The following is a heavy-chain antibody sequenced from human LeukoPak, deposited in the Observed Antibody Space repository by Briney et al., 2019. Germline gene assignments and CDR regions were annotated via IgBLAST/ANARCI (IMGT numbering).Heavy chain of an antibody. CDR3: ARVVGHCSSASCYIGYFFDY. CDR1: GGSISSYY. J-gene: IGHJ4*02. D-gene: IGHD2-2*02. Sequence: SETMSLTCTVSGGSISSYYWSWVRQPPGRGLEWIGYIYYSGSTNYNPSLNNRVTISVDSSKKQFSLNLTSVTAADTAVYYCARVVGHCSSASCYIGYFFDYWGQGTLVTVSS. V-gene: IGHV4-59*01. CDR2: IYYSGST.